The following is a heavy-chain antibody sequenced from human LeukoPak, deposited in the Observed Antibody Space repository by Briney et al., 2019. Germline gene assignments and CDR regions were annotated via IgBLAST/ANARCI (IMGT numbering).Heavy chain of an antibody. CDR2: IYTSGST. CDR1: GGSISSGSYY. CDR3: ARGIAGDFDY. D-gene: IGHD6-13*01. J-gene: IGHJ4*02. Sequence: PSETLSLTCTVSGGSISSGSYYWSWIRQPAGKGLEWIGRIYTSGSTNYNPSLKSRVTISVDTSKNQFSLKLSSVTAADTAVYYCARGIAGDFDYWGQGTLVTVSS. V-gene: IGHV4-61*02.